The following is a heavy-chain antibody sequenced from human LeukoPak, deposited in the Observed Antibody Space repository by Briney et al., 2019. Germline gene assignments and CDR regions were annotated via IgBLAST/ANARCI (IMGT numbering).Heavy chain of an antibody. V-gene: IGHV3-21*01. CDR3: ARDNPASGKYGMDV. CDR1: GFTFSSYS. CDR2: ISSSSSYI. Sequence: GGSLRLSCAASGFTFSSYSMNWVRQAPGKGLEWVSSISSSSSYIYYADSVMGRFTISRDNAKNSLYLQMNSLRAEDTAVYYCARDNPASGKYGMDVWGQGTTVTVPS. J-gene: IGHJ6*02. D-gene: IGHD1-14*01.